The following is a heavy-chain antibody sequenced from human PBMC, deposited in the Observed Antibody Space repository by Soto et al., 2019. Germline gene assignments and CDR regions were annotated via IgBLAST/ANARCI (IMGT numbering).Heavy chain of an antibody. CDR1: GGAFNNYG. CDR3: ARDGNLSSSYGDFDY. J-gene: IGHJ4*02. V-gene: IGHV1-69*06. D-gene: IGHD6-6*01. Sequence: QVELVQSGAEVKKPGSSVRVSCKASGGAFNNYGFTWVRQASGQGLEWMGQIIPIFSTTHYAQKFQGRVSITADRSTRTGHMELSSLTSEDTAVYECARDGNLSSSYGDFDYWGQGTLVIVSS. CDR2: IIPIFSTT.